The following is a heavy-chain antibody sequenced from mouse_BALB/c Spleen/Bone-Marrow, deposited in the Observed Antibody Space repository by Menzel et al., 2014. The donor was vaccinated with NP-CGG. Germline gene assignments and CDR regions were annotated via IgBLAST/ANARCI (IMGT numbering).Heavy chain of an antibody. CDR2: ISSGSSTI. J-gene: IGHJ2*01. Sequence: DVHLVESGGGLGQPGGSRKLSCAASGFTFSSFGMHWVRQAPERGLEWVAYISSGSSTIFYADTVKGRFTISRDNPKNTLFLQMTSLRSEDTAMYYCTRGGNWEDFDYWGQGTTHTVSS. D-gene: IGHD4-1*01. V-gene: IGHV5-17*02. CDR1: GFTFSSFG. CDR3: TRGGNWEDFDY.